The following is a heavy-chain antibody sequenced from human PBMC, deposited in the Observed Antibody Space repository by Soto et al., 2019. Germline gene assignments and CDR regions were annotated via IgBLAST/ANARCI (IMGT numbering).Heavy chain of an antibody. Sequence: GGSLRLSCAASGFRFSSYAMNWVRQAPGKGLEWVSGISASGGTTYYADSVKGRFTISRDNSRTTVYLQMNSLRAEDTAVYYCAKGSQPRGSYYVDYWGQGTLVTVSS. V-gene: IGHV3-23*01. J-gene: IGHJ4*02. D-gene: IGHD3-10*01. CDR1: GFRFSSYA. CDR3: AKGSQPRGSYYVDY. CDR2: ISASGGTT.